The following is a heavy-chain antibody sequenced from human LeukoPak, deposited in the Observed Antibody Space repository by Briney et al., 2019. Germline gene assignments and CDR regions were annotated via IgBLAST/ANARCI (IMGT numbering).Heavy chain of an antibody. D-gene: IGHD6-13*01. CDR3: ARGRYVTTRGGAAAGFLDY. CDR2: INHGGST. CDR1: GGSLSGYY. Sequence: SETLSLTCAVYGGSLSGYYWNWIRQPPGKGLGWIGEINHGGSTNYNPSLKSRVTISVDTSQKQFSLRLSSVTAADTAVYYCARGRYVTTRGGAAAGFLDYWGQGTLVTVST. V-gene: IGHV4-34*01. J-gene: IGHJ4*02.